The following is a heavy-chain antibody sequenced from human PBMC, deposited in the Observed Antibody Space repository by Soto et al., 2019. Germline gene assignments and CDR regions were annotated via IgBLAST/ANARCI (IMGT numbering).Heavy chain of an antibody. CDR3: ATVPDFWYGMDV. V-gene: IGHV1-24*01. D-gene: IGHD3-3*01. J-gene: IGHJ6*02. CDR1: GYTLTELS. CDR2: FDPEDGET. Sequence: SVKVSCKVSGYTLTELSIHWLRQAPGKGLEWMGGFDPEDGETIYAQKFQGRVTMTEDTSTDTAYMELSSLRSEDTAVYYCATVPDFWYGMDVWGQGTTVTVSS.